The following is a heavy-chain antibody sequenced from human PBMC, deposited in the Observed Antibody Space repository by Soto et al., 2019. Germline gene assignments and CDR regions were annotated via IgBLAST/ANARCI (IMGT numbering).Heavy chain of an antibody. CDR3: ATANTPYAFDM. CDR2: INPAGNVQ. Sequence: VQLVESGGGLVQPGEPLRLSCTASGLTFSISWMTWVRQAPGEGLEWVSNINPAGNVQQYDDSVKERFTISRDNAKNSLFLQMSGLRVEDTAVCYCATANTPYAFDMWGQGTMVTVSS. CDR1: GLTFSISW. V-gene: IGHV3-7*01. J-gene: IGHJ3*02.